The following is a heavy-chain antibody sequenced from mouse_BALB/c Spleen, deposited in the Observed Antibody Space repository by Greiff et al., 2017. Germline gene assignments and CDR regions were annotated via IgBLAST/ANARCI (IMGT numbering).Heavy chain of an antibody. V-gene: IGHV1-80*01. D-gene: IGHD3-3*01. CDR2: IYPGDGDT. CDR1: GYAFSSYW. CDR3: ARERAGASY. Sequence: VQLQRSGAELVRPGSSVKISCKASGYAFSSYWMNWVKQRPGQGLEWIGQIYPGDGDTNYNGKFKGKATLTADKSSSTAYMQLSSLTSEDSAVYFCARERAGASYWGQGTLVTVSA. J-gene: IGHJ3*01.